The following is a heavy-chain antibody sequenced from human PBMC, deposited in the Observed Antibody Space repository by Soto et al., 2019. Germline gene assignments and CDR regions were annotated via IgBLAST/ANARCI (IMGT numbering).Heavy chain of an antibody. CDR2: ISYDGSNK. Sequence: QVQLVESGGGVVQPGRSLRLSCAASGFTFSSYGIHWVRQAPGKGLEWVAVISYDGSNKYYADSVKGRFTISRDNSKNTLYLQMNSLRAEDTAVYYCADLGRYWGQGTLVTVS. CDR3: ADLGRY. D-gene: IGHD3-16*01. J-gene: IGHJ4*02. CDR1: GFTFSSYG. V-gene: IGHV3-30*03.